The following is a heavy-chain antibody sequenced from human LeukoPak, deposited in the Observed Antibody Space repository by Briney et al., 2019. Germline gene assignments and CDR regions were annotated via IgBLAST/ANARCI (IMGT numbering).Heavy chain of an antibody. D-gene: IGHD6-19*01. CDR1: GFTFSSHT. V-gene: IGHV3-21*01. J-gene: IGHJ4*02. Sequence: PGGSLRLSCAASGFTFSSHTMNWVRQAPGKGLEWVSSISSGSGYIYYTDSVKGRFTISRDNARNSLYMQMNSLRAEDTAVYYCARDTTVSRAVAAPGFDYWGQGTLVTVSS. CDR3: ARDTTVSRAVAAPGFDY. CDR2: ISSGSGYI.